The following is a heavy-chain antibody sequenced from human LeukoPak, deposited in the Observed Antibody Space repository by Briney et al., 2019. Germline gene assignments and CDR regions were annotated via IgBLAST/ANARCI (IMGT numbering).Heavy chain of an antibody. CDR1: GFTFSSYG. V-gene: IGHV3-30*18. D-gene: IGHD3-22*01. CDR2: ISYDGSNK. J-gene: IGHJ4*02. CDR3: AKLLYYYDSSQPY. Sequence: GGSLRLSCAASGFTFSSYGMHWVRQAPGKGLEWVAVISYDGSNKYYADSVKGRFTSSRDNSKNTLYLQMNSLRAEDTAVYYCAKLLYYYDSSQPYWGQGTLVTVSS.